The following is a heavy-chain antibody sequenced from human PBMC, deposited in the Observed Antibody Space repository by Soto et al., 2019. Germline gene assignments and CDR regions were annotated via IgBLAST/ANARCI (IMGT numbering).Heavy chain of an antibody. CDR1: GYTFTSYG. V-gene: IGHV1-18*01. CDR3: ATTSRGYYGSGSYSFANWFDP. J-gene: IGHJ5*02. CDR2: ISAYNGNT. D-gene: IGHD3-10*01. Sequence: QVKLVQSGAEVKKPGASVKVSCKASGYTFTSYGISWVRQAPGQGLEWMGWISAYNGNTNYAQKLQGRVTMTTDTSTSTAYMELRSLRSDDTAVYYCATTSRGYYGSGSYSFANWFDPWGQGTLVTVSS.